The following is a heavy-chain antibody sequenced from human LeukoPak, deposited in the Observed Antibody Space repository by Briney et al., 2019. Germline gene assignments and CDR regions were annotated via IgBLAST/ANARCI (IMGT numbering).Heavy chain of an antibody. V-gene: IGHV4-59*01. CDR2: IYYSGST. D-gene: IGHD2-15*01. CDR1: GGSISSYY. J-gene: IGHJ4*02. CDR3: ARGGGYCSGGSCYTYYFDY. Sequence: PSETLSLTCTVSGGSISSYYWSWIRQPPGKGLEWIGYIYYSGSTNYNPSLKSRVTISVDTSKNQFSLKLSSVTAADTAVSYCARGGGYCSGGSCYTYYFDYWGQGTLVTVSS.